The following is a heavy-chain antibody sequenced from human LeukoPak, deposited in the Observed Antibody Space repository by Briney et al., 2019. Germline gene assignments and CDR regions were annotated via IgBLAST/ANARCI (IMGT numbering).Heavy chain of an antibody. CDR3: ARGLELRSAPPDY. CDR1: GYTFTGYY. CDR2: INPNSGGT. J-gene: IGHJ4*02. Sequence: ASVNVSCKASGYTFTGYYMHWVRQAPGQGLEWMGWINPNSGGTNYAQKFQGRVTMTRDTSISTAYMELSRLRSDDTAVYYCARGLELRSAPPDYWGQGTLVTVSS. V-gene: IGHV1-2*02. D-gene: IGHD1-7*01.